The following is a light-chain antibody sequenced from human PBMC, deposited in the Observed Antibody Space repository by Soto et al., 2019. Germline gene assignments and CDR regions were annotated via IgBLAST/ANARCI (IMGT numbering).Light chain of an antibody. Sequence: SSELTQPSSVSVSPGQTARITCSGDVLAKRYTRWFQQKPGQAPVLVIYKDSERPSGIPERFSGSSSGTTVTLTISGAQVEDEADYYCYCAADNNPSVFGTGTKVTVL. CDR3: YCAADNNPSV. CDR1: VLAKRY. V-gene: IGLV3-27*01. CDR2: KDS. J-gene: IGLJ1*01.